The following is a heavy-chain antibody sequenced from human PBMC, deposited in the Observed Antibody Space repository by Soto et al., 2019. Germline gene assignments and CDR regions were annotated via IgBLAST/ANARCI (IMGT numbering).Heavy chain of an antibody. J-gene: IGHJ4*02. CDR2: INTTNDNK. Sequence: QVPLVQSGAEVKKPGASVKVSCKASGYTFTNYGISGARQAPGEGLEWVGWINTTNDNKLYAQKLQGRLTLTTDTSTSTAYRDLTTMRSDDTAVYFCARDPGAASFDFWAQGTLVTVSS. CDR3: ARDPGAASFDF. V-gene: IGHV1-18*01. CDR1: GYTFTNYG. D-gene: IGHD2-15*01.